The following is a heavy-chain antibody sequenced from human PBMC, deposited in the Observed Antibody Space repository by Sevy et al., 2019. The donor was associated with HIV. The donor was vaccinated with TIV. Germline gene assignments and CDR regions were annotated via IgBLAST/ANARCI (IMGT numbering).Heavy chain of an antibody. CDR3: AKRPYYYYNSDGHRVSSTDDADY. D-gene: IGHD3-22*01. J-gene: IGHJ4*02. CDR1: GFTFNIYA. CDR2: ISGSGDGT. Sequence: GGSLRLSCAASGFTFNIYAMSWVRQAPGKGLEWLSAISGSGDGTYYADSVKGRFTISGDNSRNTLYLQMNSLRAEDTAVYYCAKRPYYYYNSDGHRVSSTDDADYWGQGTLVTVSS. V-gene: IGHV3-23*01.